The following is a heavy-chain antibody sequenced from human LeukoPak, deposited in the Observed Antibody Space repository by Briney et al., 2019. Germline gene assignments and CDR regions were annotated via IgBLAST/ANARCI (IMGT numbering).Heavy chain of an antibody. V-gene: IGHV4-39*07. CDR2: VYYSGST. D-gene: IGHD3-22*01. CDR1: GGSISLSYYY. CDR3: ARSYYDSSGYYYLDAFDI. J-gene: IGHJ3*02. Sequence: PSETLSLTCSVSGGSISLSYYYWGWIRQPPGKALEWIGSVYYSGSTYYNPSLKSRVTISVDTSKNQFSLKLSSVTAADTAVYYCARSYYDSSGYYYLDAFDIWGQGTMVTVSS.